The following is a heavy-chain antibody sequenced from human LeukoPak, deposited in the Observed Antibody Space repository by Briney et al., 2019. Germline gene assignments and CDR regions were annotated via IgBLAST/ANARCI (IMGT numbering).Heavy chain of an antibody. J-gene: IGHJ3*02. CDR3: TTADSSGYYYTRFDI. Sequence: GGSLDLSCAASGFIFSKAWLSWVGQPPGKGLDGVGRIKSKTDGGTTDYAAPVKGRFTISRDDSKNTLYLQMNSLKTEDTAVYYCTTADSSGYYYTRFDIWGHGTMVTVSS. CDR2: IKSKTDGGTT. D-gene: IGHD3-22*01. V-gene: IGHV3-15*01. CDR1: GFIFSKAW.